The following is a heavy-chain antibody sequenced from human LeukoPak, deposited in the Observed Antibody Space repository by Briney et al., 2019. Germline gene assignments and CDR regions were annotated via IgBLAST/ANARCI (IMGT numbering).Heavy chain of an antibody. V-gene: IGHV3-21*04. J-gene: IGHJ4*02. Sequence: GGSLRLSCAASGFTFSSYSMNWVRQAPGKGLEWVSSISSSSSYIYYADSVKGRFTISRDNAKNSLYLQMNSLRAEDTAVYYCAKDPLGWASDLFDYWGQGTLVTVSS. D-gene: IGHD1-26*01. CDR2: ISSSSSYI. CDR1: GFTFSSYS. CDR3: AKDPLGWASDLFDY.